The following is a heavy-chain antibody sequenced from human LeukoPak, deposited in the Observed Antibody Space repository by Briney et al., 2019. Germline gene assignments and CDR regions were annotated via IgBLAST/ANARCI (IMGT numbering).Heavy chain of an antibody. V-gene: IGHV3-7*01. J-gene: IGHJ4*02. D-gene: IGHD3-10*01. CDR2: IKQDGSEQ. CDR3: VRALWFGEAFFDF. Sequence: GGSLRLSCAASGFTFSGYRMTWVRQAPGKGLEWVANIKQDGSEQYYVDSVKGRFTISRDNAKNSLYLQMNSLRAEDTALYYCVRALWFGEAFFDFWGQGALVTVSS. CDR1: GFTFSGYR.